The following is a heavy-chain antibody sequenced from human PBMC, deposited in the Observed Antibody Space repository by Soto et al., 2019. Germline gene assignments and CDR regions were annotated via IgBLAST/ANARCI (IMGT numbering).Heavy chain of an antibody. CDR3: TRYGYDSGVVYVMDV. CDR1: GFTFRNYA. D-gene: IGHD3-22*01. Sequence: GGSLRLSCAASGFTFRNYAMHWVRQASGKELEWVGRIRSKANGYATAYAASVKGRFTISRDDSKNTAYLQMNSLKAEDTAVYYCTRYGYDSGVVYVMDVWGQGTTVTVSS. CDR2: IRSKANGYAT. V-gene: IGHV3-73*01. J-gene: IGHJ6*02.